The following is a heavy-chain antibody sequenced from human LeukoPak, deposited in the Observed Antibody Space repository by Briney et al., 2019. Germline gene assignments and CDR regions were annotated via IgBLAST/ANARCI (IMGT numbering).Heavy chain of an antibody. D-gene: IGHD6-19*01. CDR2: INPNSGGT. CDR3: ARAPGSIAVALGYGMDV. Sequence: ASVKVSCKASGYTFTDYFVHWVRQAPGQGLEWMGWINPNSGGTNYAQKFQGRVTMTRDTSISTAYMELSRLRSDDTAVYYCARAPGSIAVALGYGMDVWGQGTTVTVSS. J-gene: IGHJ6*02. CDR1: GYTFTDYF. V-gene: IGHV1-2*02.